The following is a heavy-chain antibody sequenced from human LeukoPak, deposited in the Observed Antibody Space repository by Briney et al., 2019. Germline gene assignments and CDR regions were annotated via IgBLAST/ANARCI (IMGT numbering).Heavy chain of an antibody. CDR2: ISPDGKDT. CDR3: ARYSWEYEADY. CDR1: GFTFSNYW. J-gene: IGHJ4*02. D-gene: IGHD2-15*01. Sequence: GGSLRLSCAASGFTFSNYWIYWVRQVPGKGLVWVSRISPDGKDTSHADSVKGRFTISRDNAKNTLYLQMNSLRAEDTAVYYCARYSWEYEADYWGQGTLVTVSS. V-gene: IGHV3-74*01.